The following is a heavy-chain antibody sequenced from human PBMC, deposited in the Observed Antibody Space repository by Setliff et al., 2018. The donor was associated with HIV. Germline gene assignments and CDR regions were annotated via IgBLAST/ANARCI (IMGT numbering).Heavy chain of an antibody. Sequence: GGSLRLSCAASGFRFRSYWMSWVRQAPGKGLESVANVKQDGTETLYVDSVKGRFTISRDNANNLVYLQMNSLRVEDTAVYYCATDPSGWYPYWGQGTLVTVSS. J-gene: IGHJ4*02. D-gene: IGHD6-19*01. V-gene: IGHV3-7*01. CDR3: ATDPSGWYPY. CDR2: VKQDGTET. CDR1: GFRFRSYW.